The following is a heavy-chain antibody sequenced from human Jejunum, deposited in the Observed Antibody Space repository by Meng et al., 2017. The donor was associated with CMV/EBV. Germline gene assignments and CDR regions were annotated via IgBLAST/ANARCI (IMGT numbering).Heavy chain of an antibody. J-gene: IGHJ1*01. Sequence: FTVSSYAMSGVRQAPGKGLEWVSGISGSGDSTYYADSVKGRFTISRDNSKNTLYLQVNSLRAEDTALYYCAKGGPTAPDPRYFQHWGQGTRVTVSS. CDR2: ISGSGDST. CDR3: AKGGPTAPDPRYFQH. D-gene: IGHD1-1*01. V-gene: IGHV3-23*01. CDR1: FTVSSYA.